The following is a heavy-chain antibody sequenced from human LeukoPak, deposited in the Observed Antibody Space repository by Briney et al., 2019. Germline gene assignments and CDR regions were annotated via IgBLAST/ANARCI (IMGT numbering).Heavy chain of an antibody. CDR3: ARDPPGLTLGSPGDY. D-gene: IGHD3-16*01. J-gene: IGHJ4*02. V-gene: IGHV1-18*01. CDR1: GYTSTSYG. Sequence: GASVKVSRKASGYTSTSYGIAWVRQAPGQGLQWMGWISANNGDTSYSQKLQGRVTMTTDTSTNTAYMELRSLTSDDTAVYYCARDPPGLTLGSPGDYWGQGTLVIVSS. CDR2: ISANNGDT.